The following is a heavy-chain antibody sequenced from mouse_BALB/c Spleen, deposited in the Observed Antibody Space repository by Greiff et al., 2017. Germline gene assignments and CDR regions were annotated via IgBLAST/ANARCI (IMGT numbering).Heavy chain of an antibody. CDR3: ARVYDSWFAY. J-gene: IGHJ3*01. Sequence: EVQLQESGAELVRPGALVKLSCKASGFNIKDYYMHWVKQRPEQGLEWIGWIDPENGNTIYDPKFQGKASITADTSSNTAYLQLSSLTSEDTAVYYCARVYDSWFAYWGQGTLVTVSA. CDR2: IDPENGNT. D-gene: IGHD2-12*01. V-gene: IGHV14-1*02. CDR1: GFNIKDYY.